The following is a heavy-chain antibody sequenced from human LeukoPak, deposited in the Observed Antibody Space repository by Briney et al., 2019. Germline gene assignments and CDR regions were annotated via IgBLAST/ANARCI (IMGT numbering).Heavy chain of an antibody. V-gene: IGHV3-9*01. D-gene: IGHD1-26*01. CDR2: FSWNSGII. J-gene: IGHJ4*02. CDR1: GFTFDDYA. Sequence: ESGRSLRLSCAASGFTFDDYAVHWVRQAPGKGLEWVSGFSWNSGIIGYGDSVKGRFTISRDNAKNSLYLQMNSLRAEDTALYFCAKDTTSGSYLYFDYWGQGALVTVSS. CDR3: AKDTTSGSYLYFDY.